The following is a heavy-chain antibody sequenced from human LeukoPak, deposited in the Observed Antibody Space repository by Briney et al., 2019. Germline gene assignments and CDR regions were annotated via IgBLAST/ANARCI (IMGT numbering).Heavy chain of an antibody. V-gene: IGHV3-66*01. D-gene: IGHD1-1*01. CDR2: IYSGGST. Sequence: GGSLRLSCAASGFTVSSNYMSWVRQAPGKGLEWVSVIYSGGSTYYADSVKGRFTISRDNSKNTLYLQMNSLRAEDTAVYNCAKSANWNGGAFDIWGQGTMVTVSS. CDR3: AKSANWNGGAFDI. CDR1: GFTVSSNY. J-gene: IGHJ3*02.